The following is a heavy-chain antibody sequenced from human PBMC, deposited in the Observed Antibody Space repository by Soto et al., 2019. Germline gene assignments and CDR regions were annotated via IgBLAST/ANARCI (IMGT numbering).Heavy chain of an antibody. Sequence: QVQLVQSGAEVKKPGASVKVSCKASGFTFTSYDINWVRQATGQGLEWTGWMNPDTGNTGYAQKFQGRVTMTRNTSIRTAYMELSSLRSEDTAVYYCARGRVGGVHLHFWYFDLWGRGTLVTVSS. V-gene: IGHV1-8*01. J-gene: IGHJ2*01. CDR2: MNPDTGNT. CDR1: GFTFTSYD. CDR3: ARGRVGGVHLHFWYFDL. D-gene: IGHD1-26*01.